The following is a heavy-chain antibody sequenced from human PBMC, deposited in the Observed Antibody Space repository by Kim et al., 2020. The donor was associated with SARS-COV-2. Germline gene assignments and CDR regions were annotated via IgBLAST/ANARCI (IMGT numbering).Heavy chain of an antibody. V-gene: IGHV4-59*08. J-gene: IGHJ6*02. CDR1: GGSISSYY. Sequence: SETLSLTCSVSGGSISSYYWSWIRQTPGRGLEWIGHMYFSGRTKYNPSLESRVTMSVDTSRNQFSLKLRSVTAADTAVYYCARSGTSFTMGYNGMDVWG. D-gene: IGHD3-10*01. CDR3: ARSGTSFTMGYNGMDV. CDR2: MYFSGRT.